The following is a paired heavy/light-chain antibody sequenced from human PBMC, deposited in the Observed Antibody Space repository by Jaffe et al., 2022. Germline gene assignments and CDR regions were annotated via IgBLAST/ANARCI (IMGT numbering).Light chain of an antibody. V-gene: IGLV2-8*01. J-gene: IGLJ3*02. CDR1: SSDVGSYNY. CDR2: EVS. CDR3: SSHAGGGNVV. Sequence: QSALTQPPSASGSPGQSVTISCTGTSSDVGSYNYVSWYQQHPGKAPKLMIYEVSKRPSGVPDRFSGSKSGNTASLTVSGLQADDEADYYCSSHAGGGNVVFGGGTKLTVL.
Heavy chain of an antibody. CDR1: GFDFSRSW. Sequence: EVQLVESGGGLVQPGGSLRLSCAASGFDFSRSWMIWVRQAPGKGLEWVTKIKSDGSATNYVDSVRGRFTISRDNAKNSLYLLMNSLRVEDTAVYYCATEDYFRSDFWGQGTLVTVSS. CDR2: IKSDGSAT. D-gene: IGHD3-9*01. CDR3: ATEDYFRSDF. J-gene: IGHJ4*02. V-gene: IGHV3-7*04.